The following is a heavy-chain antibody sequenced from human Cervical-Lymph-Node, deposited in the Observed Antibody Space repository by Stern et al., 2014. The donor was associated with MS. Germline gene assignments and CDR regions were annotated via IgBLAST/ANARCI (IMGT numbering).Heavy chain of an antibody. CDR3: ARDPAVAGTATAD. CDR2: IYHSGST. J-gene: IGHJ4*02. Sequence: VQLQESGPGLVKPSGTLSLTCAVSGGSISSSNWWSWVRQPPGKGLEGIGEIYHSGSTNYNPSLKSRVTISVYKSKNQFSLKLSSVTAADTAVYYCARDPAVAGTATADWGQGTLVTVSS. CDR1: GGSISSSNW. V-gene: IGHV4-4*02. D-gene: IGHD6-19*01.